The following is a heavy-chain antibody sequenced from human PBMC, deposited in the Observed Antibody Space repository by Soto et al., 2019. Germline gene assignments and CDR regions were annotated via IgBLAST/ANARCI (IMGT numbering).Heavy chain of an antibody. CDR1: GYTFTSYG. D-gene: IGHD3-22*01. Sequence: VASVKVSCKASGYTFTSYGISWVRQAPGQGLEWMGWISAYNGNTNYAQKLQGRVTMTTYTSTSTAYMDLRSLRSDDTAVYYCARPDREIEQGRTGGGFNGMGDWGQGTTVTVSS. V-gene: IGHV1-18*04. CDR2: ISAYNGNT. CDR3: ARPDREIEQGRTGGGFNGMGD. J-gene: IGHJ6*02.